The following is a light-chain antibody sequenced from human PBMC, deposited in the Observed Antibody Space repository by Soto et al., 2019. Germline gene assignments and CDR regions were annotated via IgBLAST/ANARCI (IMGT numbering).Light chain of an antibody. CDR1: RSNIGRNY. Sequence: QSVLTQPPSASGTPGQRVTVSGSGSRSNIGRNYVSWYQQLPGTAPKLLIYNDNQRPSGLPDRFSGSKSGTSASLAVSGLRSEDEAEYYCASWDDSLSGWVFGGGTQLTVL. J-gene: IGLJ3*02. CDR2: NDN. CDR3: ASWDDSLSGWV. V-gene: IGLV1-47*02.